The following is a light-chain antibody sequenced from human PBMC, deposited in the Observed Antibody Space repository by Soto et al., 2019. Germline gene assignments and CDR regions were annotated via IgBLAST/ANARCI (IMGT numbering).Light chain of an antibody. V-gene: IGKV3-20*01. CDR2: GAS. Sequence: EIVLTQSPDTLSLSPGERATLSCRASQSVSSSSLAWYQLKPGQAPRLLIFGASSRATGIPDRFSGSGSGTDFTLTISRLEPEDFVVYYCQQYGSSPRTFGQGTKVEIK. CDR1: QSVSSSS. J-gene: IGKJ1*01. CDR3: QQYGSSPRT.